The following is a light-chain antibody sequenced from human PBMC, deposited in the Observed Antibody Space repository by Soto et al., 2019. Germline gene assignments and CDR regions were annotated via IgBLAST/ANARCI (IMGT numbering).Light chain of an antibody. CDR2: GAS. V-gene: IGKV3-15*01. CDR1: QSVTTN. J-gene: IGKJ4*01. CDR3: HQYNNWPVT. Sequence: EIVMTQSPATLSVSPWERATLSCRASQSVTTNLAWYQQKPGQAPRLLIYGASTRAPVVPARFSGSGSGTEFTLTISSLQSEDFAVYFCHQYNNWPVTFGGGTKVEIK.